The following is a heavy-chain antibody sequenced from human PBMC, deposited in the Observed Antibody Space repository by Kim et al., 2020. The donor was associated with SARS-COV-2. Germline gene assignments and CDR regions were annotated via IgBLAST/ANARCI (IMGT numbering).Heavy chain of an antibody. V-gene: IGHV4-39*01. Sequence: SETLSLTCTVSGGSISSRTYYWGCIRQPPGKGLEWIGSIYYNGSPYYNPSLRNRVTISVDTSKNQFSLKLSSVTAADTAVYYCSRHRIDYASVTYYYYSMDVWGQGTTVTVSS. D-gene: IGHD3-10*01. J-gene: IGHJ6*02. CDR2: IYYNGSP. CDR1: GGSISSRTYY. CDR3: SRHRIDYASVTYYYYSMDV.